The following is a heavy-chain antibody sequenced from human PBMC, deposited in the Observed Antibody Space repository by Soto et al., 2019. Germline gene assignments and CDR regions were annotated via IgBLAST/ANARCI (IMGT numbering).Heavy chain of an antibody. Sequence: SETLSLTCTVSGGSISSYYWSWIRQPPGKGLEWIGYIYYSGSTNYNPSLKSRVTISVDTSKNQFSLTLNSVTAADTAVYYCARHVRTSYTFYFDYWGPGTLVTVSS. CDR2: IYYSGST. CDR3: ARHVRTSYTFYFDY. J-gene: IGHJ4*02. CDR1: GGSISSYY. V-gene: IGHV4-59*08.